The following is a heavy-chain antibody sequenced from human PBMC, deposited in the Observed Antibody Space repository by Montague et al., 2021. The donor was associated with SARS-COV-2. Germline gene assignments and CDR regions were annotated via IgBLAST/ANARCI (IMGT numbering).Heavy chain of an antibody. J-gene: IGHJ4*02. V-gene: IGHV3-7*01. CDR1: GFTSGDYQ. CDR3: ARSPRGSGTGWLDY. CDR2: INQDETAK. D-gene: IGHD3/OR15-3a*01. Sequence: SLRLSCAVSGFTSGDYQMTWVRQAPGQGPQWVANINQDETAKTYVDSVKGRFTISRDNAKNSLILQMNSLKDEDTAVYYCARSPRGSGTGWLDYWGQGTLVTVSS.